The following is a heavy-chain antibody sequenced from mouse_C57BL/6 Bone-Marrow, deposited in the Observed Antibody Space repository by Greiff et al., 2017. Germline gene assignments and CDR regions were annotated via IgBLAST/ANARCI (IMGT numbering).Heavy chain of an antibody. Sequence: QVQLKESGPGLVQPSQSLSITCTVSGFSLTSYGVHWVRQSPGKGLEWLGVIWCGGSTDYNAAFISRLSISKDNSKSQVFFKMNSLQADDTAIYYCARNYDYVLYYFDYWGQGTTLTVSS. CDR1: GFSLTSYG. CDR3: ARNYDYVLYYFDY. CDR2: IWCGGST. D-gene: IGHD2-4*01. V-gene: IGHV2-2*01. J-gene: IGHJ2*01.